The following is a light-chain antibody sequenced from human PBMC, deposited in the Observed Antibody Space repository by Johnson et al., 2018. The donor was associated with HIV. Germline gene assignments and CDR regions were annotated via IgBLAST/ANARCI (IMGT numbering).Light chain of an antibody. CDR2: DNN. CDR1: SSNIGNNY. Sequence: QSILTQPPSVSAAPGQKVTISCSGSSSNIGNNYVSWYQQVPGTAPKLLIYDNNRRPSGIPDRFSGSKSGTSATLALTGLQTGDEADYYCGTWDSSLNAGVFGTGTRVTVL. CDR3: GTWDSSLNAGV. J-gene: IGLJ1*01. V-gene: IGLV1-51*01.